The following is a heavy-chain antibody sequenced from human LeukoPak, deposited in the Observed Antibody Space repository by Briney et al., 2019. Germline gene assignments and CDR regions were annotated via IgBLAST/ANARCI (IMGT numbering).Heavy chain of an antibody. J-gene: IGHJ4*02. CDR3: AKAGGVRAAAAYFDY. CDR2: ISGSGGST. CDR1: GFTFSSYA. D-gene: IGHD6-13*01. Sequence: GGSLRLSCAASGFTFSSYAMSWVRQAPGKGLEWVSAISGSGGSTYYADSVKGRFTISRDSSKNTLYLQMNSLRAEDTAVYYCAKAGGVRAAAAYFDYWGQGTLVTVSS. V-gene: IGHV3-23*01.